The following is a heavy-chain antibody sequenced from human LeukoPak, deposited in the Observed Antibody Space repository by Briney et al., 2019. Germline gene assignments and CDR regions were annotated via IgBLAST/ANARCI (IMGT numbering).Heavy chain of an antibody. V-gene: IGHV1-18*01. CDR3: ARGSGLVGATTIYY. CDR2: ISAYNGNT. J-gene: IGHJ4*02. D-gene: IGHD1-26*01. Sequence: ASVKVSCKASGYTFTSYGVTWVRQAPGQGLEWMGWISAYNGNTNYAQKLQGRVTLATDTSTSTGYMELRSLRSDDTAVYYCARGSGLVGATTIYYWGQGTLVTVSS. CDR1: GYTFTSYG.